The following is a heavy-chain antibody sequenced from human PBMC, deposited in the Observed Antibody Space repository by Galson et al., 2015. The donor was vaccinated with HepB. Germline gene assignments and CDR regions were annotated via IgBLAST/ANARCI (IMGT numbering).Heavy chain of an antibody. CDR3: AVRKIQSGSYSYYYFYGMDV. V-gene: IGHV1-18*04. Sequence: SCKASGDTFTSYGISWVRQAPGQGLEWMGWINAYNGNTNYAQKVQGRITMTTDTSTSTAYMEVRSLTFDDTAVYYCAVRKIQSGSYSYYYFYGMDVWGQGTTVTVTS. CDR2: INAYNGNT. J-gene: IGHJ6*02. CDR1: GDTFTSYG. D-gene: IGHD1-26*01.